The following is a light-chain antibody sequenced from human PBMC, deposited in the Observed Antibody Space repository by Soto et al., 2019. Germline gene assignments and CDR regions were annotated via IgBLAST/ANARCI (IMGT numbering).Light chain of an antibody. CDR3: QQYYSTPLT. Sequence: DIVMTQSPDSLAVSLGERATINCKSSQTVLYSSNNKNYLAWYQQKPGQPPKLLIYWASMRQSGGPDRFSGSGSGTDFTLTISRLHAEDVAVYCCQQYYSTPLTFGGGTKVELK. V-gene: IGKV4-1*01. CDR1: QTVLYSSNNKNY. J-gene: IGKJ4*01. CDR2: WAS.